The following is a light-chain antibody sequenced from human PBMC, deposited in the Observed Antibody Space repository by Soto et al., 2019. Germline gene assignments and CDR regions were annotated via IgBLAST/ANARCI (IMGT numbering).Light chain of an antibody. J-gene: IGKJ1*01. CDR2: GAS. Sequence: EIVLTQSPGTLSLSPGERATLSCRASQSISSSYFAWYQQKPGQAPRLLIYGASTRATGIPDRFSGSGSETDFTLTISRLEPEDFAVYYCQQYYSSAPWTFCHGTKVEVK. CDR3: QQYYSSAPWT. CDR1: QSISSSY. V-gene: IGKV3-20*01.